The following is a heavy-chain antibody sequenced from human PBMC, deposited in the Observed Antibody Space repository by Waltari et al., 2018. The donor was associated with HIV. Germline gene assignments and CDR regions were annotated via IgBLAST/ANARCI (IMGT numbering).Heavy chain of an antibody. CDR3: VRGLGSRPFYRSYEP. Sequence: QVQLRQWGAGLLKPSETLSLTCAVYGASVNENYWAWIRQSPDKGLEWIGENDHNGETSCNPSFKTRVTISLDMAKNQVSVKLKSATASDTAVYFCVRGLGSRPFYRSYEPWGQGTLVTVSS. CDR1: GASVNENY. CDR2: NDHNGET. J-gene: IGHJ4*02. D-gene: IGHD3-16*01. V-gene: IGHV4-34*01.